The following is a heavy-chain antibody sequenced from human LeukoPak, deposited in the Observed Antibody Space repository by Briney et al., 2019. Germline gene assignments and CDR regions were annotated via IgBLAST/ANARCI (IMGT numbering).Heavy chain of an antibody. D-gene: IGHD3-22*01. Sequence: PGGSLTLSCSASGFTFGDYGMSWFRQAPGKGLEWVGFIRSKAYGVTTEYAASVKGRFTITRDDSKSIAYLQMNSLKSEDTAVYYCTRDPSHYYDSSGYYYNWGQGTLVTVSS. V-gene: IGHV3-49*03. CDR2: IRSKAYGVTT. CDR3: TRDPSHYYDSSGYYYN. CDR1: GFTFGDYG. J-gene: IGHJ4*02.